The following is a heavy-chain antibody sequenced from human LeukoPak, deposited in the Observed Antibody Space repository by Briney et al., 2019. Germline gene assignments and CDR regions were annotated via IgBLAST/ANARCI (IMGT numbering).Heavy chain of an antibody. Sequence: SLRLSCVASGFTFNDYVMHWVRQAPGKGLEWVSGIHWNSNSIAYADSVKGRFTISRDNAKNSLFLQMDDLRAGDTALYYCAKGRRIHINTHFVFWGQGTLVTVSS. CDR1: GFTFNDYV. D-gene: IGHD3-3*02. J-gene: IGHJ4*02. V-gene: IGHV3-9*01. CDR3: AKGRRIHINTHFVF. CDR2: IHWNSNSI.